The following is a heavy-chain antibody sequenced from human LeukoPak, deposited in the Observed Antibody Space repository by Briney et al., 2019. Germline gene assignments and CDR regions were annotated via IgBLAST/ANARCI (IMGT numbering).Heavy chain of an antibody. D-gene: IGHD2-15*01. J-gene: IGHJ4*02. Sequence: GESLKISCEGSGYSFTSYWIGWVRQMPGKGLEWMGIIYPGDSDSRYSPSFQGQVTVSADKSISTAYLQWSSLKASDTAMYYCARRARYCSGGSCWTFDYWGQGTLVTVSS. CDR3: ARRARYCSGGSCWTFDY. V-gene: IGHV5-51*01. CDR2: IYPGDSDS. CDR1: GYSFTSYW.